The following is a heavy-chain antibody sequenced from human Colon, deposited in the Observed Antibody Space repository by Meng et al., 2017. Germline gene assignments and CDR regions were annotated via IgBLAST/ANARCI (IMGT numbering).Heavy chain of an antibody. CDR2: ISTYNGNT. CDR3: ARVWNYDILTGYYTHYFDY. D-gene: IGHD3-9*01. CDR1: GYAFTGYG. V-gene: IGHV1-18*01. Sequence: QVLVVASGDEVKEPVASVKVSCKVSGYAFTGYGISWVRQAPGQELEWMGLISTYNGNTNYAQKLQGRVNMTTDISTSTVYMEVRSLRSDDTAVYYCARVWNYDILTGYYTHYFDYWGQGTLVTVSS. J-gene: IGHJ4*02.